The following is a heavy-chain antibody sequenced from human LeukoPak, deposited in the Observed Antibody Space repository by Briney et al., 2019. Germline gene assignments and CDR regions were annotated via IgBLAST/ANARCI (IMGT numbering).Heavy chain of an antibody. CDR3: AKENYAHYGSGSYDAFDI. CDR1: GFTFDDYA. D-gene: IGHD3-10*01. V-gene: IGHV3-9*01. J-gene: IGHJ3*02. CDR2: ISWNSGSI. Sequence: GGSLRLSCAASGFTFDDYAMHWVRQAPGKGLEWVSGISWNSGSIGYADSVKGRFTISRDNAKNSLYLQMNSLRAEDTALYYCAKENYAHYGSGSYDAFDIWGQGTMVTVSS.